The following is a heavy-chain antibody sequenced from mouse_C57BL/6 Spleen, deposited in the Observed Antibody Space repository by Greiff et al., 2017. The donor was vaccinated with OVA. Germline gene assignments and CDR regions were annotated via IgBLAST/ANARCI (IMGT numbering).Heavy chain of an antibody. D-gene: IGHD2-4*01. CDR1: GFTFSSYG. CDR2: ISSGGSYT. Sequence: EVQGVESGGDLVKPGGSLKLSCAASGFTFSSYGMSWVRQTPDKRLEWVATISSGGSYTYYPDSVKGRFTISRDNAKNTLYLQMSSLKSEDTAMYYCARPYDHDAMDYWGQGTSVTVSS. CDR3: ARPYDHDAMDY. J-gene: IGHJ4*01. V-gene: IGHV5-6*01.